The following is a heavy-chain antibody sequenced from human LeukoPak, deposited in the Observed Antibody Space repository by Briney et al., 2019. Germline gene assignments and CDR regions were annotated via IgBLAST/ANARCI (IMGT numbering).Heavy chain of an antibody. CDR1: GYTFSNYW. CDR2: IKQDGSEK. Sequence: GGSLRLSCAASGYTFSNYWMTWVRQAPGKGLEWVADIKQDGSEKLYVKSVRGRFTVSRDNAKMSLFLQLNSLRAEDTAVYYCARDNGVVHGVYYMDVWGKGTTVTVS. V-gene: IGHV3-7*01. J-gene: IGHJ6*03. CDR3: ARDNGVVHGVYYMDV. D-gene: IGHD3-3*01.